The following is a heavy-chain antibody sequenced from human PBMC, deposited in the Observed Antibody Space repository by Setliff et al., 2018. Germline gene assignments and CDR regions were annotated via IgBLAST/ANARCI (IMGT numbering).Heavy chain of an antibody. CDR3: VRDLHWGFDY. CDR2: IGHTGSI. J-gene: IGHJ4*02. Sequence: PSETLSLTCTVSGYSISSGYIWGWIRQPPGKGLEWVGNIGHTGSINYNPSLKSRLTISRDTSKNQLSLNLSSVTAADTAVYYCVRDLHWGFDYWGLGTLVTVSS. D-gene: IGHD7-27*01. V-gene: IGHV4-38-2*02. CDR1: GYSISSGYI.